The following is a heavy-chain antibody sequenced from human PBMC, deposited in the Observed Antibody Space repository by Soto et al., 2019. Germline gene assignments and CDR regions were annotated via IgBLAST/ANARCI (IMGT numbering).Heavy chain of an antibody. V-gene: IGHV3-13*04. CDR1: GFTFSSYD. J-gene: IGHJ6*02. CDR3: AREGGDVTTTRGYGLDV. D-gene: IGHD2-21*01. CDR2: VGPASDT. Sequence: EVQLVESGGGLVQPGGSLRLSCAASGFTFSSYDMHWVRQITGKGLEWVSGVGPASDTYYAGSLKGRFTISRENDKNSLYLQINNLRDGDTAVYYCAREGGDVTTTRGYGLDVWGQGTTVTVSS.